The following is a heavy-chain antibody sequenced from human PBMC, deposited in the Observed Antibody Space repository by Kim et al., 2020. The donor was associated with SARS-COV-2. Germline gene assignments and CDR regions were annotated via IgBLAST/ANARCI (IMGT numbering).Heavy chain of an antibody. J-gene: IGHJ4*02. CDR3: AREGRSTYFSDY. D-gene: IGHD1-26*01. Sequence: YYVDSVKGRFTISRDNAKNSLYLKMKSLRAEDTAVYYCAREGRSTYFSDYWGQGTLVTVSS. V-gene: IGHV3-7*01.